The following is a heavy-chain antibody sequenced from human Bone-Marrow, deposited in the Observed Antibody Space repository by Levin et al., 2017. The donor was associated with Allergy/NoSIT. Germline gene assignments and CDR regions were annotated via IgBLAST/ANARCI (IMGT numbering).Heavy chain of an antibody. V-gene: IGHV3-15*01. J-gene: IGHJ1*01. CDR2: IKANTDGGTA. Sequence: GESLKISCVGSGFNFKNGWMSWVRQAPGKGLEWVGRIKANTDGGTAIYAAPVKGRFSMSRDDSTDTVYLHMSGLRAEDTGVYYCSILAVADHWGQGTLVTVSS. CDR3: SILAVADH. CDR1: GFNFKNGW. D-gene: IGHD4-23*01.